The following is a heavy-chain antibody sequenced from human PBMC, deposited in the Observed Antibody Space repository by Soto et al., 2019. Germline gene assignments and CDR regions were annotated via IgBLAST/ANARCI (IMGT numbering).Heavy chain of an antibody. CDR2: ISGSGGST. D-gene: IGHD3-3*01. J-gene: IGHJ4*02. V-gene: IGHV3-23*01. Sequence: GGSLRLSCAASGFTFSSYAMSWVRQAPGKGLEWVSAISGSGGSTYYADSVKGRFTISRDNSKNTLYLQMNSLRAEDTAVYYCAKDVGYDFWSGYYNTPQVDYWGQGTLVTVSS. CDR1: GFTFSSYA. CDR3: AKDVGYDFWSGYYNTPQVDY.